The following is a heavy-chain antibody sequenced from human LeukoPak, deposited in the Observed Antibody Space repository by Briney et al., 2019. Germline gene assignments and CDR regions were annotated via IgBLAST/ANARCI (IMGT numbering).Heavy chain of an antibody. CDR1: GGSINGNY. D-gene: IGHD6-19*01. V-gene: IGHV4-59*08. J-gene: IGHJ4*02. Sequence: PSETLSLTCTVSGGSINGNYWSWIRQPPGKGLEWIGYVHYSGSTKYDPSLKSRVTISVDTSKNQFSLKLSSVIAADTAVYYCARWYSSGWAFDYWGQGTLVTVSS. CDR2: VHYSGST. CDR3: ARWYSSGWAFDY.